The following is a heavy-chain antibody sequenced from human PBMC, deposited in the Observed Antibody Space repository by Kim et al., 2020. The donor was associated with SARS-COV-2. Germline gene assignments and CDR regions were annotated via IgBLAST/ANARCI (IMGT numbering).Heavy chain of an antibody. Sequence: GGSLRLSCAASGFSFSSYSMSWVRQAPGKGLEWVSGISGSGENTYYADSVKGRFTISRDNPKNTVYLQVNSLTAEDTAVYYCAKRVAVYGGPFDYWGQGT. CDR1: GFSFSSYS. CDR3: AKRVAVYGGPFDY. V-gene: IGHV3-23*01. D-gene: IGHD3-16*01. J-gene: IGHJ4*02. CDR2: ISGSGENT.